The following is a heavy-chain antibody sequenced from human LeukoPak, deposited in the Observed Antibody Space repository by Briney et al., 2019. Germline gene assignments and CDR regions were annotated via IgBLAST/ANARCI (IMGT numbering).Heavy chain of an antibody. J-gene: IGHJ4*02. CDR2: IYSGGST. CDR3: ARDHSPEDYDYVWGSYRYPYYFDY. CDR1: GFTVSSNY. V-gene: IGHV3-53*01. D-gene: IGHD3-16*02. Sequence: PGGSLRLSCAASGFTVSSNYMSWVRQAPGKGLEWVSVIYSGGSTYYADSVKGRFTISRDNSKNTLYLQMNSLRAEDTAVYYCARDHSPEDYDYVWGSYRYPYYFDYWGQGTLVTVSS.